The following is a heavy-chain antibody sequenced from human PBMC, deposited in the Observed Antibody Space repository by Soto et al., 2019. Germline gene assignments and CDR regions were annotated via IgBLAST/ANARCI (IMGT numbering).Heavy chain of an antibody. V-gene: IGHV4-59*08. Sequence: SETLSLTCTVSGGSISSYYWSWIRQPPGKGLEWIGYIYYSGSTNYNPSLKSRVTIPVDTSKNQFSLKLSSVTAADTAVYYCARLVHPNWGWGGYFDYWGQGTLVTVSS. CDR1: GGSISSYY. D-gene: IGHD7-27*01. CDR3: ARLVHPNWGWGGYFDY. J-gene: IGHJ4*02. CDR2: IYYSGST.